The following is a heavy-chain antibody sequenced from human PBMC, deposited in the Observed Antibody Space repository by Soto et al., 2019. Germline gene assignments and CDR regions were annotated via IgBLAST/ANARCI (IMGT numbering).Heavy chain of an antibody. Sequence: GGSLRLSCAASGFTFSSYSMNWVRQAPGKGLEWVSSISSSSSYIYYADSVKGRFTISRDNAKNSLYLQMNSLRAEDTAVYYFARGRDYGDYVRVGWFDPWGQGTLVTVSS. CDR2: ISSSSSYI. D-gene: IGHD4-17*01. J-gene: IGHJ5*02. CDR3: ARGRDYGDYVRVGWFDP. V-gene: IGHV3-21*01. CDR1: GFTFSSYS.